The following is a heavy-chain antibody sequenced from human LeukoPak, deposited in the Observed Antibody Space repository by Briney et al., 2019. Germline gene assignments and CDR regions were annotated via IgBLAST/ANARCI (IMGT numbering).Heavy chain of an antibody. V-gene: IGHV1-2*04. J-gene: IGHJ4*02. Sequence: ASVKVSCKASGYTFTGYYMHWVRQAPGQGLEWMGWINPNSGGTNYAQKFQGWVTMTRDTSISTAYVELSRLRSDDTAVYYCARAFYDSSGYYFDYWGQGTLVTVSS. D-gene: IGHD3-22*01. CDR1: GYTFTGYY. CDR2: INPNSGGT. CDR3: ARAFYDSSGYYFDY.